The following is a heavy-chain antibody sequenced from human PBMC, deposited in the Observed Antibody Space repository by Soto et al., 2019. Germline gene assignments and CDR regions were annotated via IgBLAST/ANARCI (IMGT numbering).Heavy chain of an antibody. CDR3: ARVMAAMQNWLDP. D-gene: IGHD2-2*01. V-gene: IGHV4-30-4*01. CDR2: IYHTGTT. Sequence: QVQLQESGPGLVKPSQTLSLTCTVSGGSISNVGYFWSWIRQPPGKGLEWIGFIYHTGTTYYNSSLRSRVSISIDMSKSQFSLKLNSVTAADTAVYYCARVMAAMQNWLDPWGQGTLVTVSP. CDR1: GGSISNVGYF. J-gene: IGHJ5*02.